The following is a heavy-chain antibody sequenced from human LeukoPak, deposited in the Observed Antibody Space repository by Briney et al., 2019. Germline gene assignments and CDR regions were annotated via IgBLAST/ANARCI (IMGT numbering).Heavy chain of an antibody. V-gene: IGHV3-33*06. Sequence: GKSLTLSCVASQFRFPFSHYGMHWVRQAPGMGLEWVAVIWSDGTNQYYADSVKGRFTISRDNSQNTVYLQMNSLRVEDTAVYFCAKDAQRGFDYSNSLEYWGQGTLVTVSS. CDR2: IWSDGTNQ. CDR3: AKDAQRGFDYSNSLEY. J-gene: IGHJ4*02. CDR1: RFPFSHYG. D-gene: IGHD4-11*01.